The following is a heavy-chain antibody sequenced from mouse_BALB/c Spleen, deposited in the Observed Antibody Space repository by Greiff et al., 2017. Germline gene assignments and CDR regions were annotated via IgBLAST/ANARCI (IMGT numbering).Heavy chain of an antibody. D-gene: IGHD2-4*01. CDR1: GFTFSDYY. CDR3: ARDYDYDVEAWFAY. CDR2: ISDGGSYT. Sequence: EVQGVESGGGLVKPGGSLKLSCAASGFTFSDYYMYWVRQTPEKRLEWVATISDGGSYTYYPDSVKGRFTISRDNAKNNLYLQMSSLKSEDTAMYYCARDYDYDVEAWFAYWGQGTLVTVAA. V-gene: IGHV5-4*02. J-gene: IGHJ3*01.